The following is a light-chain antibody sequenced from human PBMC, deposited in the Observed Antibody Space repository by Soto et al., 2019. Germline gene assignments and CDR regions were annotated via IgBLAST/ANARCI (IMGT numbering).Light chain of an antibody. CDR3: QQSYSLTCT. Sequence: DIQMTQSPSSLSASVGDRVTITCRASQSISSYLNWYQQKPGEAPQVLIYDASRLQSGVPSRFRGSGSGTDFPLKISSLRPEDFEIYDCQQSYSLTCTLGQGHRVEI. CDR2: DAS. V-gene: IGKV1-39*01. CDR1: QSISSY. J-gene: IGKJ1*01.